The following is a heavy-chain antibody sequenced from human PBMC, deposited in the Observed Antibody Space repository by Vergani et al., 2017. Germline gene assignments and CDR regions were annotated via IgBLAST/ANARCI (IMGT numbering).Heavy chain of an antibody. J-gene: IGHJ3*02. D-gene: IGHD6-13*01. Sequence: VQLVQSGAEVKKPGESLKISCKGSGYSFTRYWIGWVRQMPGKGLEWMGIIYPGDSDTRYSPSFQGQVTISADKSISTAYLQWSSLKASDTAMYYCARNIGRYSSSPDAFDIWGQGTMVTVSS. V-gene: IGHV5-51*01. CDR2: IYPGDSDT. CDR1: GYSFTRYW. CDR3: ARNIGRYSSSPDAFDI.